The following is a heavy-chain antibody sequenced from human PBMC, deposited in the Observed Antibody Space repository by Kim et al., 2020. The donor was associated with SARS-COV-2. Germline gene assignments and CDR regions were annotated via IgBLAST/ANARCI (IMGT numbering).Heavy chain of an antibody. V-gene: IGHV3-23*01. D-gene: IGHD3-10*01. Sequence: VKGRFTISRDISKNPLYLQMNSLGAEDTALYYCAKDGSLGGSGAVSFFDYWGQGTLVTVSS. J-gene: IGHJ4*02. CDR3: AKDGSLGGSGAVSFFDY.